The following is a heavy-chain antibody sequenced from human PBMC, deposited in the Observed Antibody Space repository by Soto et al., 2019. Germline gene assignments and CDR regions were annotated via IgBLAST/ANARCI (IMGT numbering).Heavy chain of an antibody. V-gene: IGHV4-39*01. Sequence: QLQLQESGPGLVKPSETLSLSCTVAGGSISSSGYFWGWIRQPPGKGREWIGSIYYSGSTYYNPSLRSRVTISVDTSKNQFSLKVSAVTAADTAVYYCARQREAIFGVVTWFDPWGQGSLVTVSS. D-gene: IGHD3-3*01. J-gene: IGHJ5*02. CDR2: IYYSGST. CDR1: GGSISSSGYF. CDR3: ARQREAIFGVVTWFDP.